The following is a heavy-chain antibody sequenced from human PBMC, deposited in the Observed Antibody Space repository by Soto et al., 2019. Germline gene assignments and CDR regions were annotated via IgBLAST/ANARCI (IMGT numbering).Heavy chain of an antibody. CDR2: TTGSGYTT. CDR3: AKLGGRAPYGMDV. V-gene: IGHV3-23*01. J-gene: IGHJ6*02. CDR1: GFTFSSYA. Sequence: PGGSLRLSCAASGFTFSSYAMSWVRQAPGKGLEWVSATTGSGYTTYYADSVKGRFTISRDNSKNTLFLQMNSLRPEDTAVYYCAKLGGRAPYGMDVWGQGTTVTVSS. D-gene: IGHD1-26*01.